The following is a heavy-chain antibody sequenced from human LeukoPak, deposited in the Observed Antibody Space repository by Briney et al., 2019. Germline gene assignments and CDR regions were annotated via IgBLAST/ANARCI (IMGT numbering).Heavy chain of an antibody. CDR3: ARDLGYCTNGVCHTRFDY. CDR2: INSDGSWT. Sequence: SGGSLRLSCAASGNYWMHWVRQAPGKGLVWVSHINSDGSWTSYADSVKGRFSISRDNTKGSLFLQLNSLRAEDTAVYYCARDLGYCTNGVCHTRFDYWGQGTLVAVSS. J-gene: IGHJ4*02. V-gene: IGHV3-74*01. D-gene: IGHD2-8*01. CDR1: GNYW.